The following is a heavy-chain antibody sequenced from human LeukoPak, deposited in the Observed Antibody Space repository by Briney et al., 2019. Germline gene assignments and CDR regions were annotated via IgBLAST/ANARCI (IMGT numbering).Heavy chain of an antibody. CDR3: ARHRGGNLHFDY. CDR1: GGSFSGYY. CDR2: INHSGST. Sequence: PSETLSLTCAVYGGSFSGYYWSWIRQPPGKGLEWIGEINHSGSTNYNPSLKSRVTISVDTSKNQFSLKLSSVTAADTAVYYCARHRGGNLHFDYWGQGTLVTVSS. J-gene: IGHJ4*02. V-gene: IGHV4-34*01. D-gene: IGHD1-14*01.